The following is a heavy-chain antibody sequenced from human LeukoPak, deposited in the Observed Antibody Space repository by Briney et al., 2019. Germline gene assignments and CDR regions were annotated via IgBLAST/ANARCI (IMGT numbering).Heavy chain of an antibody. Sequence: SETLSLTCTVSGGSISSGGYYWSWIRQHPGKGLEWIGYIYYSGSTYYNPSLKSRVTISVDTSKNQFSLKLSSVTAADTAVYYCARVGRVFAYDSSGFGYWGQGTLVTVSS. CDR3: ARVGRVFAYDSSGFGY. V-gene: IGHV4-31*03. CDR2: IYYSGST. D-gene: IGHD3-22*01. J-gene: IGHJ4*02. CDR1: GGSISSGGYY.